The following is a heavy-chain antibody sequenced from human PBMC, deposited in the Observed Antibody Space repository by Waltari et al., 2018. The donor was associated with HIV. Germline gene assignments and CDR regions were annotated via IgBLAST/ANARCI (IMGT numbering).Heavy chain of an antibody. Sequence: EVQLVESGGGLVQPGGSLRLSCAASVFTFSNYWMHWVRQAAGKGLVWVSRINRDGSSTTYADSEKGRFTISRDNAKNTLYMQMNSLRAEDMALYYCVRGSSSWNGVDFWGRGTLVTVSS. V-gene: IGHV3-74*01. CDR3: VRGSSSWNGVDF. J-gene: IGHJ4*02. CDR1: VFTFSNYW. CDR2: INRDGSST. D-gene: IGHD6-13*01.